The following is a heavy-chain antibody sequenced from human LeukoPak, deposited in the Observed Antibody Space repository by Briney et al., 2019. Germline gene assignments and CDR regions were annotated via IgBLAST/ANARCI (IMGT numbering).Heavy chain of an antibody. J-gene: IGHJ4*02. D-gene: IGHD5-24*01. CDR3: ARGLVGRWLTNDY. CDR1: GDSISSGSLY. CDR2: IYYSGST. V-gene: IGHV4-39*02. Sequence: SDTLSLTCTVSGDSISSGSLYWAWIRQPPGKGLEWIGSIYYSGSTQYNPSLQSRVTISVDTSKNQFSLKLASVTAADTAVYYCARGLVGRWLTNDYWGQGTLVTVSS.